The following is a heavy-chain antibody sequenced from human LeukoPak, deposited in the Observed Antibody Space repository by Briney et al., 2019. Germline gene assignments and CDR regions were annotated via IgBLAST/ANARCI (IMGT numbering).Heavy chain of an antibody. CDR1: GGTFSGYA. Sequence: VASVKVSCKASGGTFSGYAVIWVRQAPGQGLEWMGGTVPLKYAQKFQGRVTFTTDESTSTAFMELSSLTSEDTAVCFCARAPYGVYSGDFYSYYMDVWGKGTTVTVSS. CDR3: ARAPYGVYSGDFYSYYMDV. J-gene: IGHJ6*03. D-gene: IGHD4/OR15-4a*01. CDR2: TVPL. V-gene: IGHV1-69*05.